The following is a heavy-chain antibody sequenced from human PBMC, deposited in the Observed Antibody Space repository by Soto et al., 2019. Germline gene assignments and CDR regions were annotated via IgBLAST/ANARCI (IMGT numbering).Heavy chain of an antibody. V-gene: IGHV4-30-4*01. CDR1: GGPISSGDYY. D-gene: IGHD6-19*01. J-gene: IGHJ4*02. CDR2: IYYSGST. CDR3: ARELAVTGHFDY. Sequence: SETLSLTCTVSGGPISSGDYYWSWIRQPPGKGLEWVAYIYYSGSTYYNPSLKSRLTISLDTSKNQFSLKLSSVTAADTAVYYCARELAVTGHFDYWGQGTLVTVSS.